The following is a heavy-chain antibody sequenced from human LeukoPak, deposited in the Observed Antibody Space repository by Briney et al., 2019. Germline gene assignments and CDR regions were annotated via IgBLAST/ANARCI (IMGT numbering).Heavy chain of an antibody. CDR3: ARAFTIRGMIVVDQDAFDI. CDR1: GGSISSGSYY. J-gene: IGHJ3*02. CDR2: IYTSGST. D-gene: IGHD3-22*01. V-gene: IGHV4-61*02. Sequence: PSQTLSLTCTVSGGSISSGSYYWSWIRQPAGKGLEWIGRIYTSGSTNYNPSLKSRVTISVDTSKNQFSLKLSSVTAADTAVYYCARAFTIRGMIVVDQDAFDIWGQGTMVTVSS.